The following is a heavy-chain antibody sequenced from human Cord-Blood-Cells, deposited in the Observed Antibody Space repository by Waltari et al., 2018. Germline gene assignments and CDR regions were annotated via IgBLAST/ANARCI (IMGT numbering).Heavy chain of an antibody. J-gene: IGHJ3*02. CDR2: IYWNDDK. V-gene: IGHV2-5*01. CDR1: GFSLSTSGVG. D-gene: IGHD1-7*01. CDR3: AHSPNWNYAFDI. Sequence: QITLKESGPTLVKPTQTLTLTCTFSGFSLSTSGVGVGWLRQPPGKALEWLALIYWNDDKRYSPSLKSRLNITKDTSKNQVVLTMTNMDPVDTATYYCAHSPNWNYAFDIWGQGTMVTVSS.